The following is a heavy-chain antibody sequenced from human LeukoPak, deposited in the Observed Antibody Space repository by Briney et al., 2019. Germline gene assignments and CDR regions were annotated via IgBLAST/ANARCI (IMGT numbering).Heavy chain of an antibody. Sequence: GGSLRLSCAASGFTFISYAMHWVRQAPGKGLEWVANIKQDGSEKYYVDSVKGRFTISRDNAKNSLYLQMNSLRAEDTAVYYCARDRFSYYGSGSYKNWFDPWGQGTLVTVSS. CDR1: GFTFISYA. CDR3: ARDRFSYYGSGSYKNWFDP. J-gene: IGHJ5*02. V-gene: IGHV3-7*01. D-gene: IGHD3-10*01. CDR2: IKQDGSEK.